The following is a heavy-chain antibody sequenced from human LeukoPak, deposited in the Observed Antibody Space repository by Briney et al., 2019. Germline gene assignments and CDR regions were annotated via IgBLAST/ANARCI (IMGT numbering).Heavy chain of an antibody. J-gene: IGHJ1*01. D-gene: IGHD3-22*01. CDR3: ARGSYYYDSSGYYYDDLTGFQH. Sequence: PSETLSLTCTVSGGSISSYYWSWIRQPPGKGLEWIGYSDYNGGTHYNPSLKSRVTISVDTSKNQFSLKLRSVTAADTAVYYCARGSYYYDSSGYYYDDLTGFQHWGQGTLVTVSS. CDR1: GGSISSYY. V-gene: IGHV4-59*01. CDR2: SDYNGGT.